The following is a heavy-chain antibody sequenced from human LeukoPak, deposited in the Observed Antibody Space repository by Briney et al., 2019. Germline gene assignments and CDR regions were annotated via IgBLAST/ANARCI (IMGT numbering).Heavy chain of an antibody. J-gene: IGHJ6*03. Sequence: GGSLRLSCAASGFIFSSYSMNWVRQAPGKGLEWVSYINGDSGSIHYADSVKGRFTISRDNAKDSLYLQMNSLRVGDTAMYYCALFWSGSQGYMDVWGKGTTVTVSS. CDR3: ALFWSGSQGYMDV. CDR2: INGDSGSI. CDR1: GFIFSSYS. V-gene: IGHV3-48*01. D-gene: IGHD3-3*01.